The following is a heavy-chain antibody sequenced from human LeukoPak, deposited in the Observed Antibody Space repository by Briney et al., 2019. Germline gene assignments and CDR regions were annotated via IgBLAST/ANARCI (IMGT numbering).Heavy chain of an antibody. V-gene: IGHV4-4*07. D-gene: IGHD6-19*01. CDR1: GGSIGSYY. Sequence: SETLSLTCTVSGGSIGSYYWSWIRQPAGKGLEWIGRIYTSGSTNYNPSLKSRVTMSVDTSKNQFSLKLSSVTAADTAVYYCASGSIAVAGREFDYWGQGTLVTVSS. CDR2: IYTSGST. CDR3: ASGSIAVAGREFDY. J-gene: IGHJ4*02.